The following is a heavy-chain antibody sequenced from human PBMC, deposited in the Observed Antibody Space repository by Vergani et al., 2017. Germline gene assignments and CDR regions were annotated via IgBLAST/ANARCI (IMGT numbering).Heavy chain of an antibody. CDR1: GITFKSYA. J-gene: IGHJ6*03. CDR2: ISASGSST. V-gene: IGHV3-23*01. D-gene: IGHD5-18*01. CDR3: SKFPPQYNYGPNYYYYYKGV. Sequence: EVQLLESGGGLVQPGGSLRVSCAASGITFKSYAMSWVRQAPGKGLEWVSAISASGSSTHYADSLKGRFTISRDNSKNILYLQMNSLRAEDTAVYHCSKFPPQYNYGPNYYYYYKGVWGKGTTVTVSS.